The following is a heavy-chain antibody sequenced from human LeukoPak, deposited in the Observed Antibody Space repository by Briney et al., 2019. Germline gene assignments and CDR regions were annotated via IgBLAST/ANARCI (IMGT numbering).Heavy chain of an antibody. D-gene: IGHD4/OR15-4a*01. Sequence: GGSLRLSCAASGFIFENYAMYWVRQAPGKGLEWVSGISWNSGGTTYADSVKGRFTISRDNAKNALYLQMDSLRAEDTALYFCAKKAQYDGHYPLDYWGQGTLVTVSA. J-gene: IGHJ4*02. V-gene: IGHV3-9*01. CDR3: AKKAQYDGHYPLDY. CDR2: ISWNSGGT. CDR1: GFIFENYA.